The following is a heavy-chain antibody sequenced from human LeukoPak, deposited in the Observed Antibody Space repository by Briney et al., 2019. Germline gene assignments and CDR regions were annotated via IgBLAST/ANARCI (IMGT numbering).Heavy chain of an antibody. J-gene: IGHJ4*02. Sequence: PSETLSLTCAVYGGSFSGYYWSWIRQPPGKGLEWIGEINHSGSTNYNPSLKSRATISVDTSKNQFSLKLSSVTAADTAVYYCARARGVAAAGTDYFDYWGQGTLVTVSS. CDR1: GGSFSGYY. CDR3: ARARGVAAAGTDYFDY. CDR2: INHSGST. V-gene: IGHV4-34*01. D-gene: IGHD6-13*01.